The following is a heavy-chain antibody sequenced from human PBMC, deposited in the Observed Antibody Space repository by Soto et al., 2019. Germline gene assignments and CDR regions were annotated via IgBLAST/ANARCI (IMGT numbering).Heavy chain of an antibody. CDR1: GFTFSTYA. D-gene: IGHD5-12*01. CDR3: ARGHGVATTMGWFDP. V-gene: IGHV3-23*01. Sequence: PGGSLRLSCAASGFTFSTYAMAWVRQAPGKGLEWVSGVSASGLNTDYADPVKGRFYISRDNSKNMLYLQMNSLRAEDTAVYYCARGHGVATTMGWFDPWGQGTPVTVSS. CDR2: VSASGLNT. J-gene: IGHJ5*02.